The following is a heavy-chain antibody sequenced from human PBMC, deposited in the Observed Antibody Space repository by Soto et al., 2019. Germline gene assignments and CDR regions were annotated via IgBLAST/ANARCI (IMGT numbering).Heavy chain of an antibody. CDR3: TPRTASRDYVGFQH. CDR1: GFTFSGSA. D-gene: IGHD4-17*01. J-gene: IGHJ1*01. Sequence: EVQVVESGGGLVQPGGSLKLSCAASGFTFSGSAMHWVRQASGKGLEWIGRIKSKANNYATIYGASLKGRFTISRDDSXNAADLQKDSLKIEDTAVYYCTPRTASRDYVGFQHWGQGTLVTVSS. CDR2: IKSKANNYAT. V-gene: IGHV3-73*01.